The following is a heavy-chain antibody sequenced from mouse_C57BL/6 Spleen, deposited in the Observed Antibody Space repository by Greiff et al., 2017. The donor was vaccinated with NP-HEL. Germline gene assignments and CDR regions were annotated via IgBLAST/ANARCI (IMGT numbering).Heavy chain of an antibody. CDR1: GYTFTSYG. V-gene: IGHV1-81*01. Sequence: QVQLQQSGAELARPGASVKLSCKASGYTFTSYGISWVKQRTGQGLEWIGEIYPRSGNTYYNEKIKGKATLTADKSSSTAYMELRSLTSEDSAVYFCARGDGNSGDDYWGQGTTLTVSS. CDR2: IYPRSGNT. CDR3: ARGDGNSGDDY. D-gene: IGHD2-1*01. J-gene: IGHJ2*01.